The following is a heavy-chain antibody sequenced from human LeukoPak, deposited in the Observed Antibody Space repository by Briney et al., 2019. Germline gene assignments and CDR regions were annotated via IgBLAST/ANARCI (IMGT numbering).Heavy chain of an antibody. CDR2: MYSSGST. V-gene: IGHV4-30-4*01. CDR1: GVSISSGDYY. J-gene: IGHJ5*02. CDR3: ARPYYYDSRIDP. D-gene: IGHD3-22*01. Sequence: PSETLSLTCTVSGVSISSGDYYWNWIPQPPGKGLEWIGYMYSSGSTYYNPSLKSRATISVDTSKNQFSLKLSSVTAADTAVYYCARPYYYDSRIDPWGQGTLVTVSS.